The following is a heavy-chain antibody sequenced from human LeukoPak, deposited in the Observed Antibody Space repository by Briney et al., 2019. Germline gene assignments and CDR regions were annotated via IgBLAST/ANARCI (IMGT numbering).Heavy chain of an antibody. CDR3: ARLTEGDAFDI. V-gene: IGHV3-30*04. CDR2: ISYDGSSK. J-gene: IGHJ3*02. D-gene: IGHD4/OR15-4a*01. Sequence: GGSLRLSCAASGFTFSSYAMHWVRQAPGEGLEWVAVISYDGSSKYYADSVKGRFTISRDNSKNTLYLQMNSLRAEDTAVYYCARLTEGDAFDIWGQGTMVTVSS. CDR1: GFTFSSYA.